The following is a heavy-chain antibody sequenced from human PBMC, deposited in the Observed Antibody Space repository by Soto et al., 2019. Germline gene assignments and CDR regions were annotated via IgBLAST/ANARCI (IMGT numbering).Heavy chain of an antibody. CDR2: IWYDGGNK. D-gene: IGHD6-19*01. Sequence: QVQLVESGGGVVQPGRSLRLSCAASGFTFGSHGMHWVRQAPGKGLEWVSLIWYDGGNKYYADSVKGRFTISRDNSKNTRYLQMNSLGAEDTAVYYGARSYSRAWYRFDYWGQGSLVTVSS. V-gene: IGHV3-33*01. CDR3: ARSYSRAWYRFDY. J-gene: IGHJ4*02. CDR1: GFTFGSHG.